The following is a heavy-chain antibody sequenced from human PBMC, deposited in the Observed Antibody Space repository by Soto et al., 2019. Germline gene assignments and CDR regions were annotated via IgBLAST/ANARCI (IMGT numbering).Heavy chain of an antibody. CDR3: ARVSGIYYYGMDV. D-gene: IGHD3-10*01. J-gene: IGHJ6*02. CDR2: INYSGRT. Sequence: SETLSLTCTVSGGSISDSSHYWAWIRQPPGKGLEWIATINYSGRTNYNPSLKSRVTISVDTSKNQFSLKLSSVTAADTAVYYCARVSGIYYYGMDVWGQGTTVTVSS. CDR1: GGSISDSSHY. V-gene: IGHV4-39*07.